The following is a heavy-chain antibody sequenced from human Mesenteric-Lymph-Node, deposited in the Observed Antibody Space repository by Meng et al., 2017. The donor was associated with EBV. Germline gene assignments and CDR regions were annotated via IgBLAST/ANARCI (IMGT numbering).Heavy chain of an antibody. Sequence: QVQLVESGPGVEKPAASVTVPCKVSGCSIFSYDSCWVRQAAGQGLEWIGWMNSSSGTAGYAHKFQGRVFIIRNTAISTAYTERSRLTSEDTAIYFWARASVVYAFVAADWGQGTLVTASS. CDR2: MNSSSGTA. CDR3: ARASVVYAFVAAD. J-gene: IGHJ4*02. D-gene: IGHD2-8*02. CDR1: GCSIFSYD. V-gene: IGHV1-8*01.